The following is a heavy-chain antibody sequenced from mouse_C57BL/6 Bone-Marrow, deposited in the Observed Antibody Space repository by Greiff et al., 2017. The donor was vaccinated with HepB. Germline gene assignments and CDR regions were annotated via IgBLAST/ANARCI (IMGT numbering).Heavy chain of an antibody. Sequence: EVQLQESGPGLVKPSQSLSLTCSVTGYSITSGYYWNWIRQFPGNKLEWMGYISYDGSNNYNPSLKNRISITRDTSKNQFFLKLNSVTTEDTATYYCAREITWDFDYWGQGTTLTVSS. V-gene: IGHV3-6*01. J-gene: IGHJ2*01. CDR1: GYSITSGYY. CDR2: ISYDGSN. D-gene: IGHD1-1*01. CDR3: AREITWDFDY.